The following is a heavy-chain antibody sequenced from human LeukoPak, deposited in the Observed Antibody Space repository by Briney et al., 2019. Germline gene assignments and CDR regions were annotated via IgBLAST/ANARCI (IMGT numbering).Heavy chain of an antibody. CDR1: GFTFSTYA. V-gene: IGHV3-23*01. J-gene: IGHJ4*02. Sequence: SLRLSCAASGFTFSTYAITSVRQSPGKPLKCFSGFSGCVASTYYADSVKARFTISKDNSKNTLYLQMNSLRAEDTAVYYCAKDPELRYFDWSPFYYFDYWGQGTLVTVSS. CDR2: FSGCVAST. CDR3: AKDPELRYFDWSPFYYFDY. D-gene: IGHD3-9*01.